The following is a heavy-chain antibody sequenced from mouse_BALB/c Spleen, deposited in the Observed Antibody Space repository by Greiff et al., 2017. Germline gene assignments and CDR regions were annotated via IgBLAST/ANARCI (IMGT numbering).Heavy chain of an antibody. Sequence: EVQLQQSGAELVKPGASVKLSCTASGFNIKDIYMHWVKQRPEQGLEWIGRIDPANGNTKYDPKFQGKATITADTSSNTAYLQLSSLTAEDTAVYYCALDYYYGGFAYWGQGTLVTVSA. D-gene: IGHD1-1*01. J-gene: IGHJ3*01. CDR1: GFNIKDIY. V-gene: IGHV14-3*02. CDR3: ALDYYYGGFAY. CDR2: IDPANGNT.